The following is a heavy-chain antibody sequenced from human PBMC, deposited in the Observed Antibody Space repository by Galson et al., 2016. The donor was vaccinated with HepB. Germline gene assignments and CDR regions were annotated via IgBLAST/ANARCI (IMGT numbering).Heavy chain of an antibody. V-gene: IGHV3-33*01. CDR2: IWYDGSQK. CDR1: GFIFSGSG. CDR3: ARDSGYNHFDY. Sequence: SLRLSCAASGFIFSGSGMHWVRQAPGKGLEWLAVIWYDGSQKYYIDSVKGRFTISRDNSKNMLYLEMNNLRDEDTAVYYRARDSGYNHFDYWGQGTLVTVSS. D-gene: IGHD1-1*01. J-gene: IGHJ4*02.